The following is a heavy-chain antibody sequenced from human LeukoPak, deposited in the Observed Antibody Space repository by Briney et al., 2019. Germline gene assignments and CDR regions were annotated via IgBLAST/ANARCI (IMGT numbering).Heavy chain of an antibody. J-gene: IGHJ4*02. Sequence: SETLSLTCTASGGSMRSYYRSWIRQPPGKGLEWIGYVYYTGSTAYNASLKSRVTISADMSKNQFSLKLSSVTAADTAVYYCARGGGDSSGYYYPDYWGQGTLVTVSS. CDR3: ARGGGDSSGYYYPDY. D-gene: IGHD3-22*01. CDR2: VYYTGST. V-gene: IGHV4-59*08. CDR1: GGSMRSYY.